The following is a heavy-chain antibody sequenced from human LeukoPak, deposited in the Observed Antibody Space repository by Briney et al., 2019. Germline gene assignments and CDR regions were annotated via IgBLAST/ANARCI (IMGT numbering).Heavy chain of an antibody. D-gene: IGHD3-3*01. Sequence: PGGSLRLSCAASGFTLSSYSMNWVRQAPGKGLEWVAIISNDGSRKYYAHSVEGRFTISRDNSKNTLYLQMDSLRAEDTAVYYCARDRAWNYFDYWGQGTLVTVSS. CDR2: ISNDGSRK. J-gene: IGHJ4*02. V-gene: IGHV3-30*03. CDR3: ARDRAWNYFDY. CDR1: GFTLSSYS.